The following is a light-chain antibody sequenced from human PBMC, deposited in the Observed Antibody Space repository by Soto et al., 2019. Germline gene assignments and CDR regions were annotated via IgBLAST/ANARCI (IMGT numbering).Light chain of an antibody. Sequence: DIQMTQSPSSLSASVGDRVTITCQASQDISIHLNWYQQKPGKAPKLLIYDASDLETGVPSRFSGSGSGTDFTFTISRLQPEDIATYYCQQYDNLPPLTFGGGTKVEIK. J-gene: IGKJ4*01. V-gene: IGKV1-33*01. CDR1: QDISIH. CDR2: DAS. CDR3: QQYDNLPPLT.